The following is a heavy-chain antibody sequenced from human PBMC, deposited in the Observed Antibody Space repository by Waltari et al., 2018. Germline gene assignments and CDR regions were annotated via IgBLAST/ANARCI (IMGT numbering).Heavy chain of an antibody. D-gene: IGHD6-19*01. CDR3: ASPRYSSGWQRRELVY. CDR1: GYSISSGYY. Sequence: QVQLQESGPGLVKPSETLSLTCAVSGYSISSGYYWGWIRQPPGKGLEWIGSIYHSGSTCYNPSLESRVTISVDTSKNQFSLKLSSVTAADTAVYYCASPRYSSGWQRRELVYWGQGTLVTVSS. CDR2: IYHSGST. V-gene: IGHV4-38-2*01. J-gene: IGHJ4*02.